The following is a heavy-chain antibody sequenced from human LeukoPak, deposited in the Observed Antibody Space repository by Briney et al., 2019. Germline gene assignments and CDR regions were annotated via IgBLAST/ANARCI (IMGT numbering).Heavy chain of an antibody. CDR3: ARNELLRPLDY. J-gene: IGHJ4*02. D-gene: IGHD1-26*01. CDR1: GYSFTSYW. V-gene: IGHV5-51*01. CDR2: IYPGDSDT. Sequence: GESLKISCKGSGYSFTSYWIGWVRQMPGKGLEWMGIIYPGDSDTRYSPSFQGQVTISADKSISTAYRQWCNLKASDTAMYDCARNELLRPLDYWGQGTLVTVSS.